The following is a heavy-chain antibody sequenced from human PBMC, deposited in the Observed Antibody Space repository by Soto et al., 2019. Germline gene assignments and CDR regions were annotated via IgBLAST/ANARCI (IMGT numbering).Heavy chain of an antibody. Sequence: EVQLVESGGGLVQPGESLRLSCAASGFTFSSYSMNWVRQAPGKGLEWVSYIHNSSSTIYYADSVRGRFTISRDNAKNSLYLQMNSLRVEDTAVYYCARGVQIIVLLPAAIDYWGQGTLVTVSS. CDR3: ARGVQIIVLLPAAIDY. D-gene: IGHD2-2*01. V-gene: IGHV3-48*01. J-gene: IGHJ4*02. CDR2: IHNSSSTI. CDR1: GFTFSSYS.